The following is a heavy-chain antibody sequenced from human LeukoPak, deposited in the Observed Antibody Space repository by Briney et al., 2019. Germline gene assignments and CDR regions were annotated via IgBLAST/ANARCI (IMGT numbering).Heavy chain of an antibody. CDR3: ATETNGRHYDY. CDR1: GLTFSTSA. V-gene: IGHV3-21*06. J-gene: IGHJ4*02. CDR2: IGPTGSDR. Sequence: GGSLRLSCTASGLTFSTSAFNWVRQAPGKGLEWVASIGPTGSDRYHADSIKGRFTISRDNANNFLYLQMNSLRAEDTAVYYCATETNGRHYDYWGQGTLLTVSS. D-gene: IGHD1-14*01.